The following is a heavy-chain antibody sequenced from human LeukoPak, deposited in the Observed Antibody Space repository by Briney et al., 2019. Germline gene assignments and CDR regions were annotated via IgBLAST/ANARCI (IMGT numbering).Heavy chain of an antibody. CDR1: GASISSYY. CDR3: ARVRGYYDSSGYDY. Sequence: SETLSLTCTVSGASISSYYWSWIRQPPGKGLEWIGYIYYSGSTNYNPALKGRVTISGDTSKNQISLKLSSVTAADTAVYYCARVRGYYDSSGYDYWGQGTLVTVSS. CDR2: IYYSGST. D-gene: IGHD3-22*01. J-gene: IGHJ4*02. V-gene: IGHV4-59*01.